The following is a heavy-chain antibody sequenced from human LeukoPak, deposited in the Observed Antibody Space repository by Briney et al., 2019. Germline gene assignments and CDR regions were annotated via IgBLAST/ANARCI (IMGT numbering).Heavy chain of an antibody. CDR1: GFTFSSYA. D-gene: IGHD6-19*01. V-gene: IGHV3-30*04. J-gene: IGHJ3*02. CDR3: ARVRSGWYDAFGI. Sequence: PGGSLRLSCAASGFTFSSYAMHWVRQAPGKGLEWVTVISYDGSNTYYTDSVKGRFTISRDNSKNTLYLQMNSLRAEDTAVYYCARVRSGWYDAFGIWGQGTMVTVSS. CDR2: ISYDGSNT.